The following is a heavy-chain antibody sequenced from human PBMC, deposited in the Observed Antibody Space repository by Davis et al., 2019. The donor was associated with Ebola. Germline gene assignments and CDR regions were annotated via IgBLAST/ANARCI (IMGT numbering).Heavy chain of an antibody. CDR3: AKDGLLWFGELFHYGMDV. Sequence: GGSLRLSCAASGFTFSDYYMSWIRQAPGKGLEWVSYISSSSSYTNYADSVKGRFTISRDNAKNSLYLQMNSLRAEDTAVYYCAKDGLLWFGELFHYGMDVWGQGTTVTVSS. D-gene: IGHD3-10*01. CDR1: GFTFSDYY. V-gene: IGHV3-11*06. J-gene: IGHJ6*02. CDR2: ISSSSSYT.